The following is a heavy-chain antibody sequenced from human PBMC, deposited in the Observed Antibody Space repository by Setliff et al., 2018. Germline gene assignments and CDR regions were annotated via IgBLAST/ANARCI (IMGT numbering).Heavy chain of an antibody. V-gene: IGHV3-7*01. J-gene: IGHJ4*02. Sequence: GESLKISCAASGFTFSSYWMSWVRQAPGKGLEWVANIKQDGSEKYYVDSVKGRFTISRDNAKNSLYLQMNSLRAEDTAVYYCARRGQGFNNPFDYWGQGTLVTVSS. CDR1: GFTFSSYW. D-gene: IGHD3-9*01. CDR2: IKQDGSEK. CDR3: ARRGQGFNNPFDY.